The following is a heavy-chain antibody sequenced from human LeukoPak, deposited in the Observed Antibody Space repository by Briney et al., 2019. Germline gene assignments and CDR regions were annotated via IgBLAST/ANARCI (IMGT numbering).Heavy chain of an antibody. D-gene: IGHD1-26*01. CDR3: AREGGDAFGI. V-gene: IGHV6-1*01. CDR2: TYYRSEWYN. J-gene: IGHJ3*02. Sequence: SQTLSLTCAISGDSVSSHSTAWNWLRQSPSRGLEWLGRTYYRSEWYNDYAVSVKSRITINPDTSKNQFSLQLKSVTPEDTAMYYCAREGGDAFGIWGQGTMVTVS. CDR1: GDSVSSHSTA.